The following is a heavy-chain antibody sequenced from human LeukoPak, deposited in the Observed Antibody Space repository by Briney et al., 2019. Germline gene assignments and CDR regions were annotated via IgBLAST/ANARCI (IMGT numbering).Heavy chain of an antibody. CDR3: ARGHITMVRGPLGYYYGMDV. D-gene: IGHD3-10*01. CDR1: GYTFTSYG. J-gene: IGHJ6*02. Sequence: GASVKVSCKASGYTFTSYGISWVRQAPGQGLEWMGGIIPIFGTANYAQKFQGRVTITADESTSTAYMELSSLRSEDTAVYYCARGHITMVRGPLGYYYGMDVWGQGTTVTVSS. CDR2: IIPIFGTA. V-gene: IGHV1-69*13.